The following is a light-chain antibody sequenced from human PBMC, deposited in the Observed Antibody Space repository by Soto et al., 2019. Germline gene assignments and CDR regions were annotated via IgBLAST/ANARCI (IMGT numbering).Light chain of an antibody. CDR3: QQYYSYPHT. V-gene: IGKV1-8*01. CDR2: AAS. J-gene: IGKJ3*01. CDR1: QGISSY. Sequence: AIRMTQSPSSLSASTGDRVTITCRASQGISSYLAWYQQKPGKAPKLLIYAASTLQSGVPSRFSGSGSGTDFTLTISCLQSEDFATYYCQQYYSYPHTFGPGTKVD.